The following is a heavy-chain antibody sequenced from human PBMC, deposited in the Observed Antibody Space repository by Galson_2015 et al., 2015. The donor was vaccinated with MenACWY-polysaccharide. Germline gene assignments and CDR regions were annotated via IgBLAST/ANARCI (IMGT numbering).Heavy chain of an antibody. CDR2: INAGNDDT. V-gene: IGHV1-3*01. CDR3: ARAPTASGGHCTRATCFGWFDT. D-gene: IGHD2-2*01. CDR1: GYTFTTSA. J-gene: IGHJ5*02. Sequence: SVKVSCKASGYTFTTSAIHWVRQAPGQRLEWMGWINAGNDDTKYSQNFQGRVSITTDTSTSTVYMELSSLRFEDTAVYYCARAPTASGGHCTRATCFGWFDTWGQGSLVTVSS.